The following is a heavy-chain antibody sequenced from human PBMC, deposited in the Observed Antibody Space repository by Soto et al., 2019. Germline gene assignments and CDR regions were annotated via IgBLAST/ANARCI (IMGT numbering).Heavy chain of an antibody. Sequence: PWGCLRLSCAASGFSVRQYALNLVCQDTGKGLEWVAVILYDGTIEHYADSVKGRFTVSRDNSKNTVYLQMDSLTPEDTGVYYCAREASVAALNWFDPWGQGTLVTVSS. CDR2: ILYDGTIE. CDR1: GFSVRQYA. CDR3: AREASVAALNWFDP. J-gene: IGHJ5*02. V-gene: IGHV3-30-3*01. D-gene: IGHD6-6*01.